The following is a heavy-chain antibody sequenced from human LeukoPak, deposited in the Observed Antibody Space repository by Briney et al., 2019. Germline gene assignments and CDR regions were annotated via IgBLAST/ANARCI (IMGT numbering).Heavy chain of an antibody. D-gene: IGHD5-18*01. CDR2: ISGSGGST. Sequence: GGSLRLSCAASGFTFSSYAMSWVRQAPGKGLEWVSAISGSGGSTYYADSVKGRFTISRDNSKNTLYLQMNSLRAGDTAVYYCAKGLQLWSNFDYWGQGTLVTVSS. J-gene: IGHJ4*02. CDR3: AKGLQLWSNFDY. V-gene: IGHV3-23*01. CDR1: GFTFSSYA.